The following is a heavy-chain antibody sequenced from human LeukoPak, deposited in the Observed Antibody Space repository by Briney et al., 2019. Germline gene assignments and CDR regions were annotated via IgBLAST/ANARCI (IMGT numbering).Heavy chain of an antibody. J-gene: IGHJ3*02. CDR3: ARDRNLVGEPGVFGYDVFDI. Sequence: GGSLRLSCAASGFILSTYWMTWVRQAPGKGLEWVANIKGDGSARYYADSVNGRFTISRDNTKNSVYLQVNSLRAEDTAVYYCARDRNLVGEPGVFGYDVFDIWGQGTMVTVSS. CDR2: IKGDGSAR. D-gene: IGHD2-2*01. CDR1: GFILSTYW. V-gene: IGHV3-7*01.